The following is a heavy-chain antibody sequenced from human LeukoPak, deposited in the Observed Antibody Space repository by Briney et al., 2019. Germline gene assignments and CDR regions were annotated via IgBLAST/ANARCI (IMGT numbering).Heavy chain of an antibody. V-gene: IGHV4-39*07. Sequence: PSETHSLTCTVSGGSISSSRYYWGWIRQPPGKGLEWIGSIYHSGSTNYNPSLKGRVTISVDKSKNQFSLKLSSVTAADTAVYYCAVGGVYLRGGAEAFDIWGQGTMDTVSS. D-gene: IGHD3-10*01. J-gene: IGHJ3*02. CDR3: AVGGVYLRGGAEAFDI. CDR1: GGSISSSRYY. CDR2: IYHSGST.